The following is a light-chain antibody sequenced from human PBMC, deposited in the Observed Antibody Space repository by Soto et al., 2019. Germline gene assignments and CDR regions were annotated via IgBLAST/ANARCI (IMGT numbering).Light chain of an antibody. CDR3: QQYGSSSWT. CDR2: GAS. V-gene: IGKV3-20*01. CDR1: QSVSSSY. Sequence: EIVLTQSPGTLSLSPGERATLSCRAGQSVSSSYLAWYQQKPGQAPRLLIYGASSRATGIPDRFSGSGSGTDFTLTISRLEPEDFAVYYCQQYGSSSWTFGQGTKVHIK. J-gene: IGKJ1*01.